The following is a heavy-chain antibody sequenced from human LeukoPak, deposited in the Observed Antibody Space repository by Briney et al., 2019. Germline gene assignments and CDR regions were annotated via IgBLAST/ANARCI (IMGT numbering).Heavy chain of an antibody. J-gene: IGHJ6*02. D-gene: IGHD2-21*01. V-gene: IGHV3-48*04. CDR2: ISSSSTTI. Sequence: GGSLRLSCAASGFTFSIYNMNWVRQAPGKGLEWVPYISSSSTTIYYADSVRGRFTISRDNAKNSLYLQMNSLGAEDTAVYYCASPIVVATFYGMDVWGXGTTVTVSS. CDR1: GFTFSIYN. CDR3: ASPIVVATFYGMDV.